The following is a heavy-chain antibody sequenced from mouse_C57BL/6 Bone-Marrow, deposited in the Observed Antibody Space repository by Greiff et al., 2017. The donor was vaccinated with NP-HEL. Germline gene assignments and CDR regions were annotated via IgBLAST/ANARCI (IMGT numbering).Heavy chain of an antibody. Sequence: EVHLVESGGDLVKPGGSLKLSCEASGFTFSSYGMSWVRPTPDKRLEWVATISSGGSYTYYPDSVKGRFTISRDNAKNTLYLQMSSLKSEDTAMYYCASHYDGYPDYWGQGTTLTVSS. J-gene: IGHJ2*01. D-gene: IGHD2-3*01. CDR3: ASHYDGYPDY. V-gene: IGHV5-6*01. CDR2: ISSGGSYT. CDR1: GFTFSSYG.